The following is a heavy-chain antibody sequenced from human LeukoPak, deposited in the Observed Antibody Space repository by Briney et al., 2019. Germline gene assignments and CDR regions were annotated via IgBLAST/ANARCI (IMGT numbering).Heavy chain of an antibody. Sequence: GGSLRLSCADSGFTLRSYSMNWVRQAPGKRLEWVSSISSSSSYIYYADSVKGRFTISRDNTKNSLYLQMNSLRAEDTAVYYCARLYCGGDCSERAGSCFVYWGQGTLVTVSS. CDR3: ARLYCGGDCSERAGSCFVY. V-gene: IGHV3-21*01. CDR1: GFTLRSYS. J-gene: IGHJ4*02. CDR2: ISSSSSYI. D-gene: IGHD2-21*02.